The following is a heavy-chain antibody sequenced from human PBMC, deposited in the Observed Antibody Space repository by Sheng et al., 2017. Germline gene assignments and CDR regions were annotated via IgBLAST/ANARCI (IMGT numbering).Heavy chain of an antibody. Sequence: QVQLQESGPGLVKPSQTLSLTCTVSGGSISSGSYYWSWIRQPAGKGLEWIGRIYTSGSTNYNPSLKSRVTISVDTSKNQFSLKLSSVTAADTAVYYCARGAYGDYYYYMDVWGQGTTVTVSS. CDR3: ARGAYGDYYYYMDV. V-gene: IGHV4-61*02. D-gene: IGHD4-17*01. CDR1: GGSISSGSYY. J-gene: IGHJ6*03. CDR2: IYTSGST.